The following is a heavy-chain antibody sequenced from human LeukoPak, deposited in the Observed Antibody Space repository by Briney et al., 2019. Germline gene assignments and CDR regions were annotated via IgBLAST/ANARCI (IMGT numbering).Heavy chain of an antibody. CDR2: IYSDGST. Sequence: PGGSLRLSCAASGFTVSSNYMSWVRQAPGKGLEWVSIIYSDGSTYYADSVKGRFTISRDNSKNTLYLQMNSLRAEDTAVYYCARSPYYDFWSGYSTSYFDYWGQGTLVTVSS. D-gene: IGHD3-3*01. CDR3: ARSPYYDFWSGYSTSYFDY. V-gene: IGHV3-53*01. CDR1: GFTVSSNY. J-gene: IGHJ4*02.